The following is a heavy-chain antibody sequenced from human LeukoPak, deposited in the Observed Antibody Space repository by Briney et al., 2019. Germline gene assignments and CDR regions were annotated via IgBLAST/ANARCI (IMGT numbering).Heavy chain of an antibody. CDR3: ARAASHSSPKYNLAFDI. D-gene: IGHD6-13*01. CDR1: GDSVSSNSAA. V-gene: IGHV6-1*01. J-gene: IGHJ3*02. Sequence: SQTLSLTCAISGDSVSSNSAAWNWIRQSPSRGLEWLGRTYYRSKWYNDYAVSVKSRITVNPDTSKNQFSLQLNSVTPEDTAVYYCARAASHSSPKYNLAFDIWGQGTMVTVSS. CDR2: TYYRSKWYN.